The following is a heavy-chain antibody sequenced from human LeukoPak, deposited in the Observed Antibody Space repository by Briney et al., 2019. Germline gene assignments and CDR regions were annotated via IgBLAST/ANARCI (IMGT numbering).Heavy chain of an antibody. CDR2: ITSSSGDI. CDR1: GFDLCGYT. Sequence: GGSLRLSCAASGFDLCGYTMTWVRQAPGRGLEWVSAITSSSGDIYYADSGKGRFTISRDNAKKSLFMEMNSLRAEDTAVYYCTRVNGDFVDAYYYFYMDVWGKGTKVTVSS. D-gene: IGHD4-17*01. J-gene: IGHJ6*03. V-gene: IGHV3-21*01. CDR3: TRVNGDFVDAYYYFYMDV.